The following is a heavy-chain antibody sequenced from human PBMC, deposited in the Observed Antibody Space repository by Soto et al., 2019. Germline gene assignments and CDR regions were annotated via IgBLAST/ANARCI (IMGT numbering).Heavy chain of an antibody. D-gene: IGHD2-21*01. Sequence: SVKVSCKASGGTFSSYAISWVRQAPGQGLEWMGGIIPIFGTANYAQKLQGRVTITADESTSTAYMEMSSLRSEDTAVYYCASPKMGNSLPRYYYYGMDVWGQGTTVTVSS. V-gene: IGHV1-69*13. CDR1: GGTFSSYA. CDR3: ASPKMGNSLPRYYYYGMDV. CDR2: IIPIFGTA. J-gene: IGHJ6*02.